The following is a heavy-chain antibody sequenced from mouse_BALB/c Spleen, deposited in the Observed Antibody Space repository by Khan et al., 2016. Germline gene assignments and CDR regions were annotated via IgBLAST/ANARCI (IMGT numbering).Heavy chain of an antibody. CDR1: GFTFSSYG. Sequence: EVELVESGGGLVQPGGSLKLSCAASGFTFSSYGMSWVRQTPDKRLELVATINSNGGSTYYPDSVKGRFTISRDNATNTLYLQMSSLKSEDTAMYYCARGGFYYGLDYWGQGTTLTVSS. D-gene: IGHD1-2*01. CDR3: ARGGFYYGLDY. J-gene: IGHJ2*01. CDR2: INSNGGST. V-gene: IGHV5-6-3*01.